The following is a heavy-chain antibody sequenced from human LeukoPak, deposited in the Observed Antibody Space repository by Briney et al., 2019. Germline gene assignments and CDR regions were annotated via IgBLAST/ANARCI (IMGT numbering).Heavy chain of an antibody. CDR2: IRFDGDNK. CDR1: GFTFSSYG. V-gene: IGHV3-33*08. CDR3: ARSVYGSGSYMDV. Sequence: PGRSLRLSCAAFGFTFSSYGMHWVRQALGKGLEWVAVIRFDGDNKYYGEAVKGRFTIARNNAENKLFLDMNNLRADDTAVYFCARSVYGSGSYMDVWGQGTTVIVSS. J-gene: IGHJ6*03. D-gene: IGHD3-10*01.